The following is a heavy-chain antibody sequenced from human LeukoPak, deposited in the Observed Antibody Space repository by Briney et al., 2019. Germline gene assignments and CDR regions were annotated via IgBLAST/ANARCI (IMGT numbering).Heavy chain of an antibody. CDR3: ARDVDYYDSSGYFDY. V-gene: IGHV3-11*04. D-gene: IGHD3-22*01. J-gene: IGHJ4*02. CDR1: GFTFSDYY. CDR2: ISSSGSTI. Sequence: GGSLRLSCAASGFTFSDYYMSWIRQAPGKGLEWASYISSSGSTIYYADSVKGRFTISRDNAKNSLYLQMNSLRAEDTAVYYCARDVDYYDSSGYFDYWGQGTLVTVSS.